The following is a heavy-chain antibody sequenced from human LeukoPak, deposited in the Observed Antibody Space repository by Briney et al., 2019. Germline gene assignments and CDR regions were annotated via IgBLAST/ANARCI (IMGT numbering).Heavy chain of an antibody. CDR1: GGSISSSSYY. J-gene: IGHJ4*02. CDR3: AREMRIAAAGSYFDY. D-gene: IGHD6-13*01. Sequence: SVTLSLTCTVSGGSISSSSYYWGWIRQPPGKGLGTFGSIYYSGSTYYNPSLNRRVTISVDTSKNQFSLKLSSVTAADTAVYYCAREMRIAAAGSYFDYWGQGTLVSVSS. CDR2: IYYSGST. V-gene: IGHV4-39*07.